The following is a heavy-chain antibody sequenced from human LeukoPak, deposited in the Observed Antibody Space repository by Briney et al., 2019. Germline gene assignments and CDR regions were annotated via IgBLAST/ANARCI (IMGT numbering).Heavy chain of an antibody. D-gene: IGHD1-14*01. Sequence: PSETLSLTCTVSGGSISSGSYYWSWIRQPAGKGLEWIGRIYTSGSTNYNPSLKSRVTISVDTSKNQFSLKLSSVTAADTAVYYCARARPTGDYWGQGTLVTVSS. V-gene: IGHV4-61*02. CDR1: GGSISSGSYY. CDR2: IYTSGST. J-gene: IGHJ4*02. CDR3: ARARPTGDY.